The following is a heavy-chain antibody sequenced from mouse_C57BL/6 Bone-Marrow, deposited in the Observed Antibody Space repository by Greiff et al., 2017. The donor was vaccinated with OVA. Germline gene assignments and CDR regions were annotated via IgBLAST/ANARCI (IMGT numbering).Heavy chain of an antibody. CDR3: ARHGAPYWYCDV. J-gene: IGHJ1*03. CDR1: GFTFSSYG. Sequence: EVMLVESGGDLVKPGGSLKLSCAASGFTFSSYGMPWVRQTPDKRLEWVATISSGGSYTYYPDSVKGRFTISRDNAKNTLYLQMSSLKSEDAAMYYCARHGAPYWYCDVWGTGTAVTVSS. CDR2: ISSGGSYT. V-gene: IGHV5-6*01.